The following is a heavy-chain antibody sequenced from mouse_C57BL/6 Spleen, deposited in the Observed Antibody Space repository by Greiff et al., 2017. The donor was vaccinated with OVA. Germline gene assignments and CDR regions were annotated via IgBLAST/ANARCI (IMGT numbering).Heavy chain of an antibody. Sequence: DVHLVESGEGLVKPGGSLKLSCAASGFTFSSYAMSWVRQTPEKRLEWVAYISSGGDYIYYADTVKGRFTIPRDNAGNTLYLQMSSLKSEDTAIYYCTGDRVDITTVVATHGGFAVWGTGTTVTVSA. CDR1: GFTFSSYA. V-gene: IGHV5-9-1*02. J-gene: IGHJ1*03. CDR3: TGDRVDITTVVATHGGFAV. D-gene: IGHD1-1*01. CDR2: ISSGGDYI.